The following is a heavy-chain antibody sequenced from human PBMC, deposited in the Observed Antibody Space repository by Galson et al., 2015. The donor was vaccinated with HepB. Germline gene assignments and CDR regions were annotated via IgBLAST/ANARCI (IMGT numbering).Heavy chain of an antibody. CDR2: IKSKTDGGTT. J-gene: IGHJ4*02. D-gene: IGHD3-10*01. CDR1: GFTFSNAW. V-gene: IGHV3-15*01. CDR3: TTSSRAHVRGVIINFDY. Sequence: SLRLSCAASGFTFSNAWMSWVRQAPGKGLEWVGRIKSKTDGGTTDYAAPVKGRFTISRDDSKNTLYLQMNSLKTEDTAVYYCTTSSRAHVRGVIINFDYWGQGTLVTVSS.